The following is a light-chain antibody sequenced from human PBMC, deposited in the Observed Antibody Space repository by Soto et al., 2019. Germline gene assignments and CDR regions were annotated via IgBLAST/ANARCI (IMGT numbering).Light chain of an antibody. CDR1: QSVSSSF. Sequence: EIVLTQSPGTLYLSPGERDTLSCRASQSVSSSFLAWYQQKPGQAPRLLIYGASSRATGIPDRFSGSGSGTDFTLTISRLEPEDFAVYYCQQYGSSRTWTFGQGTKVDIK. V-gene: IGKV3-20*01. CDR3: QQYGSSRTWT. J-gene: IGKJ1*01. CDR2: GAS.